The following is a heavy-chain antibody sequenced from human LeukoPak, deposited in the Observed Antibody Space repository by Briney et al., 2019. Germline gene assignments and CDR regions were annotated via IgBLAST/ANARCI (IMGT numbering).Heavy chain of an antibody. CDR3: ARTYYDFWSGYYFDY. V-gene: IGHV4-38-2*01. CDR1: GFTFSNYA. Sequence: GSLRLPCAAAGFTFSNYAMSWVRQAPGRGLEWIGSIFYSGTTYYNPSLRSRVTISVDTSKNQFSLKLSSVTAADTAVYYCARTYYDFWSGYYFDYWGQGTLVTVSS. CDR2: IFYSGTT. J-gene: IGHJ4*02. D-gene: IGHD3-3*01.